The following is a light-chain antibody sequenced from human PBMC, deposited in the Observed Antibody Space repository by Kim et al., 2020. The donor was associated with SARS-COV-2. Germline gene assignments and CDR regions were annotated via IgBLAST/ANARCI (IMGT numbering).Light chain of an antibody. Sequence: VPPGHTASLPCSGDKLGDRYTSWYQQKPGQSPLLVIYQDTKRPSGIPERFSGSTSGNTATLTITGAQAMDEADYYCQVWDSSTLYVFGAGTKVTVL. J-gene: IGLJ1*01. V-gene: IGLV3-1*01. CDR2: QDT. CDR1: KLGDRY. CDR3: QVWDSSTLYV.